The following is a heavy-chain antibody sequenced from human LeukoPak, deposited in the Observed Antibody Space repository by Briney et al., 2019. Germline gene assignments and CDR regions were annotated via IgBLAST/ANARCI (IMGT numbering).Heavy chain of an antibody. CDR1: GFTFSSYS. V-gene: IGHV3-21*01. CDR2: ISSSSSYI. D-gene: IGHD3-10*01. CDR3: ARDLGAGSYYFGY. Sequence: GGSLRLSCAASGFTFSSYSMNWVRQAPGKGLEWVSSISSSSSYIYYADSVKGRFTISRDNAKNSLYLQMNSLRAEDTAVYYCARDLGAGSYYFGYWGQGTLVTVSS. J-gene: IGHJ4*02.